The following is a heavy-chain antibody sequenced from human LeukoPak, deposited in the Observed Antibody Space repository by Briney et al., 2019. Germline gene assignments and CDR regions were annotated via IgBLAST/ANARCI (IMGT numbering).Heavy chain of an antibody. CDR2: INHRGST. Sequence: SETLSLTCAVYGGSFSGYYWSWIRQPPGQGLGWIGEINHRGSTNYNPSLKSRVTISVDTSKNQFSLKLSSVAAADTAVYYCARGDRYCSGGSCYSGEYYYMDVWGKGTTVTVSS. J-gene: IGHJ6*03. CDR1: GGSFSGYY. CDR3: ARGDRYCSGGSCYSGEYYYMDV. D-gene: IGHD2-15*01. V-gene: IGHV4-34*01.